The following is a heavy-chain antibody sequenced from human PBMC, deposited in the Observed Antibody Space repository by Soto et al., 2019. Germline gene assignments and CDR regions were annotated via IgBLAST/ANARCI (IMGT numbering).Heavy chain of an antibody. V-gene: IGHV3-23*01. CDR3: GRGYRYGNNYHYGMDV. J-gene: IGHJ6*02. CDR1: GFTFNTYA. D-gene: IGHD5-18*01. CDR2: IGGSGVTT. Sequence: EVQLLESGGGLVQTGGSLRLSCAVSGFTFNTYAMNWVRQAPGKGLEWVSGIGGSGVTTYYADSVKGRFAISRDNSKNTLYLQMNSLRVEDTAVYYCGRGYRYGNNYHYGMDVWGQGTTVTVSS.